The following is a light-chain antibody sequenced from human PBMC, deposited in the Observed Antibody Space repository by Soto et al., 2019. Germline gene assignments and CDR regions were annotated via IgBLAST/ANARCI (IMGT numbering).Light chain of an antibody. V-gene: IGLV2-11*01. CDR1: SSDVGGYNY. CDR2: DVS. Sequence: ALTHPRSVSGSPGQSVTISCTGTSSDVGGYNYVSWYQQHPGKAPKLMIYDVSKRPSGVPDRFSGSKSGNTASLTISGLQAEDEADYYCCSYAGSYTFGVFGTGTKVTVL. CDR3: CSYAGSYTFGV. J-gene: IGLJ1*01.